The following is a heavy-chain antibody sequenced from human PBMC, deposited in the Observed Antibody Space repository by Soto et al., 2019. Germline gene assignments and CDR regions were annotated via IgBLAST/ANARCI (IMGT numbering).Heavy chain of an antibody. CDR1: GYTFTDYY. CDR2: INPNTGDT. J-gene: IGHJ6*02. Sequence: ASVKVSCKVSGYTFTDYYINWVRQAPGQGLEWMGWINPNTGDTTYAHKFQGWVTMTRDTSISTAYMELKRLRSDDTAMYYCARDLFTGYSGYGYHYYRLDVWGQGTAVTVSS. V-gene: IGHV1-2*04. CDR3: ARDLFTGYSGYGYHYYRLDV. D-gene: IGHD5-12*01.